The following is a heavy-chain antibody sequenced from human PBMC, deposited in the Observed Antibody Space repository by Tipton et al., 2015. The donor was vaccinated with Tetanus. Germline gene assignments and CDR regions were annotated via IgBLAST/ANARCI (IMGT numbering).Heavy chain of an antibody. D-gene: IGHD3-10*01. V-gene: IGHV3-13*01. Sequence: SLRLSCVGSGFTFSTYDMQWVRQAAGRNLEWLAGTGTTGDTYYPGSVKGRFTISREDAKNSLYLQMNNLTASDTALYYCARSLPGSRFRMDVWGQGTTVTVSS. CDR2: TGTTGDT. CDR3: ARSLPGSRFRMDV. J-gene: IGHJ6*02. CDR1: GFTFSTYD.